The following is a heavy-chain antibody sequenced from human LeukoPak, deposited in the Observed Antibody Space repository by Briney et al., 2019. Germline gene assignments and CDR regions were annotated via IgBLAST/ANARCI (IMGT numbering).Heavy chain of an antibody. V-gene: IGHV3-23*01. D-gene: IGHD3-22*01. CDR3: AKEIYFYDPI. J-gene: IGHJ4*02. Sequence: SGGSLRLSCAASGFTFSTYAMNWVRQAPGKGLEWVSVISGSGGSTYYADSVKGRFTISRDNSKNTLYLQMNSLRAEDTAIYYCAKEIYFYDPIWGQGTLVTVSS. CDR1: GFTFSTYA. CDR2: ISGSGGST.